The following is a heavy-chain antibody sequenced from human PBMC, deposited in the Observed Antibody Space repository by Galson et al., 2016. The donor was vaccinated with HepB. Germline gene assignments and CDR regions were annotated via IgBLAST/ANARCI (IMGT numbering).Heavy chain of an antibody. CDR2: ISYDGGHK. D-gene: IGHD5-24*01. CDR3: ARPRRWPQYYYGLDV. Sequence: LRLSCAASGFPFSTYAMHWVRQAPGKGLEWVAVISYDGGHKHYRDSVKGRFTISRDNSKNTLYLQMNSLRREDTAVYYCARPRRWPQYYYGLDVWGQGTTVTVSS. J-gene: IGHJ6*02. CDR1: GFPFSTYA. V-gene: IGHV3-30-3*01.